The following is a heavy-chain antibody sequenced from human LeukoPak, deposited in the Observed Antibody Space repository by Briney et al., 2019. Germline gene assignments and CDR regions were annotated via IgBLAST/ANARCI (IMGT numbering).Heavy chain of an antibody. V-gene: IGHV3-23*01. D-gene: IGHD4-17*01. CDR3: ATKTSNGDRCFDY. CDR1: GFPFSSYA. CDR2: ISPTTGTT. J-gene: IGHJ4*02. Sequence: PGGSLRLSCAASGFPFSSYAMSWIRKAPGEGLEWLSAISPTTGTTFYADSVKGRFTISRDNSENTLFLQMNSLRAEDTAVYYCATKTSNGDRCFDYWGQGALVNVSS.